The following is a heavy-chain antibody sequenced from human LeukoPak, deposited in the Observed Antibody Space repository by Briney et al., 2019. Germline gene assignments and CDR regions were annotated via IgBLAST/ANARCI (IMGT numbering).Heavy chain of an antibody. V-gene: IGHV4-31*03. CDR1: GGSISSGGYY. D-gene: IGHD3-10*01. Sequence: SQTLSLTCTVSGGSISSGGYYWSWIRQHPGKGGDWIGYIYYSGSTYYNPSLKSRVTISVDTSKNQFSLKLSSVTAADTAVYYCARCLMVRNPNWFDPWGQGTLVTVSS. J-gene: IGHJ5*02. CDR2: IYYSGST. CDR3: ARCLMVRNPNWFDP.